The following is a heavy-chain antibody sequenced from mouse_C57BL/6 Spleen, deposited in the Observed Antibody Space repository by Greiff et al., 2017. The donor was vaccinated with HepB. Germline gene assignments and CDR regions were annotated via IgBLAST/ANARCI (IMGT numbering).Heavy chain of an antibody. D-gene: IGHD4-1*02. CDR3: ARSLQLGRGGYFDY. J-gene: IGHJ2*01. CDR2: INPSNGGT. CDR1: GYTFTSYW. V-gene: IGHV1-53*01. Sequence: QVQLQQPGTELVKPGASVKLSCKASGYTFTSYWMHWVKQRPGQGLEWIGNINPSNGGTNYNEKFKSKATLPVDKSSSTASMQLSSLTSEDSAVYYCARSLQLGRGGYFDYWGQGTTLTVSS.